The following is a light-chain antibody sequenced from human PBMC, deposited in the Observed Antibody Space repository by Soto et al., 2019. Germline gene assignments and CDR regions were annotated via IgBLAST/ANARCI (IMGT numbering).Light chain of an antibody. CDR1: SSDVGGHNS. CDR3: SSYTTGGTTPVV. CDR2: DVS. V-gene: IGLV2-14*03. J-gene: IGLJ2*01. Sequence: QSALTQPASVSGSPGQSITISCTGTSSDVGGHNSVSWYQQHPGKAPKLMIYDVSSRPSGVSNRFSGSKSGNTASLTISGLQAEDEADYHCSSYTTGGTTPVVFGGGTKVTVL.